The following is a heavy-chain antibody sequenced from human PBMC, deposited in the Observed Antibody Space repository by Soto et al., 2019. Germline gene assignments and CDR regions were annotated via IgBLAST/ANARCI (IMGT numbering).Heavy chain of an antibody. J-gene: IGHJ6*02. D-gene: IGHD3-10*01. CDR3: AKETSGSGSYYTKAYYYYGMDV. CDR1: GFGFSNYA. Sequence: PGGSLRLSCAASGFGFSNYAMTWVRQAPGKGLEWVSSITTNGATTYYADSVKGRFTISRDNSKNTLYLQMDSLRAEDSAVYHCAKETSGSGSYYTKAYYYYGMDVWGQGTTVTAP. V-gene: IGHV3-23*01. CDR2: ITTNGATT.